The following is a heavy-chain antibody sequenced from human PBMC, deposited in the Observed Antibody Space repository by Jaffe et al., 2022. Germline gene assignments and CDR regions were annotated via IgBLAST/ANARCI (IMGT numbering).Heavy chain of an antibody. Sequence: QVQLVESGGGVVQPGGSLRLSCASSGFTFSSYGMHWVRQAPGKGLEWVAFIRSDGSNKNYADSVKGRFTISRDNSKNTLYLQMNSLRADDTAVYYCAKDPGSYGHLRDVYWGQGTLVTVSS. CDR1: GFTFSSYG. CDR3: AKDPGSYGHLRDVY. J-gene: IGHJ4*02. D-gene: IGHD5-18*01. CDR2: IRSDGSNK. V-gene: IGHV3-30*02.